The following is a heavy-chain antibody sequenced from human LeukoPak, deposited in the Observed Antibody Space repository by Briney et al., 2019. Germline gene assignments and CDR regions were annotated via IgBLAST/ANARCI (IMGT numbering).Heavy chain of an antibody. CDR3: AKDPEWFGGLLPDD. Sequence: GRSLRLSCAASGFTFSSYGMHWVRQAPGKGLEWVALISYEGSNKYYVDTVKGRFTISRDNSKNTLYLQMNSLRAEDTAVYYCAKDPEWFGGLLPDDWGQGSLVTVSS. CDR1: GFTFSSYG. CDR2: ISYEGSNK. V-gene: IGHV3-30*18. D-gene: IGHD3-10*01. J-gene: IGHJ4*02.